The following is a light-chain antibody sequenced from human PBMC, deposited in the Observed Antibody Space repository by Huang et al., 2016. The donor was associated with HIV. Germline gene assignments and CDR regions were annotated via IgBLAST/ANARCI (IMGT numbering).Light chain of an antibody. CDR2: YAS. J-gene: IGKJ5*01. Sequence: DIQMTQSPASLFASVGDRVTITCQASQDITNSLNWYEQKPGKAPKVLIYYASNLETGVPSRFSGSGSGTDFTFTISSLQPEDIATYYCQQYNDLPITFGQGTRLEIK. CDR3: QQYNDLPIT. V-gene: IGKV1-33*01. CDR1: QDITNS.